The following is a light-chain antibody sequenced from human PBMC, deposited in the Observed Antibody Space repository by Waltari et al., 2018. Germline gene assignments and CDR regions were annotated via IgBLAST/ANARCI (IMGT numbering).Light chain of an antibody. CDR2: WAS. Sequence: DIVMTQSPDSLAVSLGERATINCKSSQSLLYDIDNKDYLSWYQQKPGQPPKLLIHWASTRQSGVPDRFGGRGAGPDFNLTIRSLQADDVAVYYCQQYLRAPRTFAQGTGLEIK. CDR1: QSLLYDIDNKDY. CDR3: QQYLRAPRT. V-gene: IGKV4-1*01. J-gene: IGKJ2*02.